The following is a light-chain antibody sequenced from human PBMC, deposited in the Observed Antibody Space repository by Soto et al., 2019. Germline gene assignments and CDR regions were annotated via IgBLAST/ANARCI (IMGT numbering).Light chain of an antibody. V-gene: IGKV1-5*01. CDR1: QSVSRW. CDR3: QQYSSYSLPT. Sequence: DIQMTQSPSILSASVGDSVTSTCRASQSVSRWLAWYQQKPGKAPKLLIYDASSLNSGVPSRFSGSQSGTEFTLTITSLLPDDFATYFCQQYSSYSLPTFGGGTKVDI. CDR2: DAS. J-gene: IGKJ4*01.